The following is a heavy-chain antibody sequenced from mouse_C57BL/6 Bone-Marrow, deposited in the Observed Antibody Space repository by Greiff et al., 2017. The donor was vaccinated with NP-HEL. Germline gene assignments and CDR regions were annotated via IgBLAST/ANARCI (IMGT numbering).Heavy chain of an antibody. Sequence: VQLQQSGPGLVQPSQSLSITCTVSGFSFTSYGVHWVRQSPGKGLEWLGVIWSGGSTAYNAAFISSLSISKDNAKSQVFFKMNSLQADDTAIYYCAPSTTVVAPYAMDYWGQGTTVTVSS. J-gene: IGHJ4*01. D-gene: IGHD1-1*01. CDR1: GFSFTSYG. CDR3: APSTTVVAPYAMDY. CDR2: IWSGGST. V-gene: IGHV2-2*01.